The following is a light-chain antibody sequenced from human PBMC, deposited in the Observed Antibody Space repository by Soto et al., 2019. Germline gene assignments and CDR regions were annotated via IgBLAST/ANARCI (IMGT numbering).Light chain of an antibody. CDR2: GAS. CDR3: QHYSTWLWT. CDR1: QSVDSK. V-gene: IGKV3-15*01. Sequence: EIVMTQSPATLSVSPGERATLSCRASQSVDSKLAWYQQKPGQGPRLLSYGASSRATGIPARFSGSGSGTEVTLTISSLQYEDFAVYYCQHYSTWLWTFGQGTKVEIK. J-gene: IGKJ1*01.